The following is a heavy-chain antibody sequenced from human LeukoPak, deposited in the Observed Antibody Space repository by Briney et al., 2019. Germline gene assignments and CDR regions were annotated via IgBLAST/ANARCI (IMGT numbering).Heavy chain of an antibody. J-gene: IGHJ4*02. D-gene: IGHD3-10*01. CDR2: IVVGSGNT. CDR1: GFTFTSSA. CDR3: ARGGLGVRGAADY. Sequence: GASVKVSCKASGFTFTSSAMQWVRQARGQRLEWIGWIVVGSGNTNYAQKFQERVTITRDMSTSTVYMELSSLRSEDTAVYYCARGGLGVRGAADYWGQGTLVTVSS. V-gene: IGHV1-58*02.